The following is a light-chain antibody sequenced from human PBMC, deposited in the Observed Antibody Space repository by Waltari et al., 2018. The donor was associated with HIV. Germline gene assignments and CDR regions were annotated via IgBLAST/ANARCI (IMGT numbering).Light chain of an antibody. CDR2: SNN. V-gene: IGLV1-44*01. CDR3: AAWDDNMNGWV. CDR1: RSNIASNT. J-gene: IGLJ3*02. Sequence: QSVLTQPPSASGTPGQRVTISRSGSRSNIASNTVNWYQQLPGPAPKLLIYSNNQRPSGIPDRFSGSKSGTSASLAISGLQSEDEADYYCAAWDDNMNGWVFGGGTKLTVL.